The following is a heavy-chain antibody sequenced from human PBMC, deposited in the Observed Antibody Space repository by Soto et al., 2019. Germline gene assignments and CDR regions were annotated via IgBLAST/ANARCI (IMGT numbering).Heavy chain of an antibody. CDR2: IYSTGVT. Sequence: SETLSLTCTVSGGSISSQYWNWMRQPPGKGLEWIGYIYSTGVTNYNPSLKSRVTMSVDTSKNQFSLNLSSVTAADTAVYYCARLHVWTGYPVDYWGQGTLVTVSS. D-gene: IGHD3-3*02. V-gene: IGHV4-59*08. J-gene: IGHJ4*02. CDR1: GGSISSQY. CDR3: ARLHVWTGYPVDY.